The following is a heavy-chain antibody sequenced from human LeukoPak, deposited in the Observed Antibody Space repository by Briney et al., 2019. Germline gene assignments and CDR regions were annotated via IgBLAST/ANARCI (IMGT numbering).Heavy chain of an antibody. V-gene: IGHV3-23*01. Sequence: GGSLRLSCAASGFIFSSYAMSWVRQAPGKGLEWVSAISGSGGSTYYADSVKGRFTISRDNSKNTLYLQMNSLRAEDTAVYYCAKASLDYVWASYRSPFDYWGQGTLVTVSS. CDR2: ISGSGGST. J-gene: IGHJ4*02. CDR1: GFIFSSYA. D-gene: IGHD3-16*02. CDR3: AKASLDYVWASYRSPFDY.